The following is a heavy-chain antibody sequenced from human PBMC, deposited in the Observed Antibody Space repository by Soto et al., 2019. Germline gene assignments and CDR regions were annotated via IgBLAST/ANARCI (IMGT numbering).Heavy chain of an antibody. CDR1: GGSFSGYY. D-gene: IGHD2-15*01. CDR2: INHSGGT. CDR3: ERCSVENWFDP. Sequence: PSETLSLTCAVYGGSFSGYYWSWIRQPPGKGLEWIGEINHSGGTNYNPSLKSRVTISVDTSKNQFSLKLSSVTAADTAVYYCERCSVENWFDPWGQGTLVTVSS. J-gene: IGHJ5*02. V-gene: IGHV4-34*01.